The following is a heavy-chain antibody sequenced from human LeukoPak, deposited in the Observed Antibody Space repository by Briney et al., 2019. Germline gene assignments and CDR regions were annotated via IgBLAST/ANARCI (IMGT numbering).Heavy chain of an antibody. Sequence: SETLSLTCTVSGGSISSYYWSWIRQPPGKGLEWIGYIYYSGSTNYNPSLKSRVTISVDTSKNQFSLKLSSVTAADTAVYYCAREKYYYDSSGYYHLIPDYWGQGTLVTVSS. CDR3: AREKYYYDSSGYYHLIPDY. D-gene: IGHD3-22*01. J-gene: IGHJ4*02. CDR2: IYYSGST. V-gene: IGHV4-59*12. CDR1: GGSISSYY.